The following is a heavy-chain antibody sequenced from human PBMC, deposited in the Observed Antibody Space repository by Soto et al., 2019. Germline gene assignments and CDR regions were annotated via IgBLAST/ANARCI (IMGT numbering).Heavy chain of an antibody. J-gene: IGHJ5*02. CDR1: GGSISSGGYY. V-gene: IGHV4-31*03. CDR3: ARGQRGLRYYYGSGSGNWFDP. D-gene: IGHD3-10*01. Sequence: SETLSLTCTVSGGSISSGGYYWSWIRQHPGKGLEWIGYIYYSGSTYYNPSLKSRVTISVDTSKNQFSLKLSSVTAADTAVYYCARGQRGLRYYYGSGSGNWFDPWGQGTLVTVS. CDR2: IYYSGST.